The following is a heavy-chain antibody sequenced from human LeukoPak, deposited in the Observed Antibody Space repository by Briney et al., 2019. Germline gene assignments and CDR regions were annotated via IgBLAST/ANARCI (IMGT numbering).Heavy chain of an antibody. Sequence: ASVKVSCKASGYTFTGYYMHWVRQAPGQGLEWMGWINPNSGGTNYAQKFQGRVTITADKSTSTAYMELSSLRSEDTAVYYCATRIAAAGTGDYWGQGTLVTVSS. CDR3: ATRIAAAGTGDY. D-gene: IGHD6-13*01. CDR2: INPNSGGT. V-gene: IGHV1-2*02. CDR1: GYTFTGYY. J-gene: IGHJ4*02.